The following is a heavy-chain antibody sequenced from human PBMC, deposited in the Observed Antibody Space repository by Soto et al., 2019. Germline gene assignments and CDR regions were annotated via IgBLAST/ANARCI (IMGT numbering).Heavy chain of an antibody. Sequence: GGSLRLSCAASGFTVSSNYMSWVRQAPGKGLEWVSVIYSCGSTYYADSVKGRFTISRDNSKNTLYLQMNSLSAEDTAVYYCARDRWYDSSGYDYYYYGMDVWGQGTTVTVSS. CDR1: GFTVSSNY. CDR2: IYSCGST. D-gene: IGHD3-22*01. CDR3: ARDRWYDSSGYDYYYYGMDV. J-gene: IGHJ6*02. V-gene: IGHV3-66*01.